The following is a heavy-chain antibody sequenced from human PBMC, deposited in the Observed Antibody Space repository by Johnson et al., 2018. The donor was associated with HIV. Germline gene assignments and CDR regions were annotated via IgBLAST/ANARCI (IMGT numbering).Heavy chain of an antibody. CDR1: GFTFNSYG. D-gene: IGHD6-6*01. V-gene: IGHV3-30*19. Sequence: QVQLVESGGGVVQPGRSLRLSCGASGFTFNSYGMHWVRQAPGKGLEWVAVIWYDGSNKYYADSVKGRFTISRDNSKNTLYLQMNSLRAEDTAVYYCARVYSSSSAHAFDIWGQGTMVTVSS. CDR2: IWYDGSNK. CDR3: ARVYSSSSAHAFDI. J-gene: IGHJ3*02.